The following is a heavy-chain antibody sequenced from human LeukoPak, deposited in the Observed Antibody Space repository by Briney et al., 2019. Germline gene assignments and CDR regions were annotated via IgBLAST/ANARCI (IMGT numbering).Heavy chain of an antibody. CDR1: GGSISSGSYY. J-gene: IGHJ4*02. D-gene: IGHD5-12*01. CDR2: IYTSGST. CDR3: ARRIIQPTYSGYDFGFDY. Sequence: SQTLSLTCTVSGGSISSGSYYWSWIRRPAGKGLEWIGRIYTSGSTNYNPSLKSRVTISVDTSKNQFSLKLSSVTAADTAVYYCARRIIQPTYSGYDFGFDYWGQGTLVTASS. V-gene: IGHV4-61*02.